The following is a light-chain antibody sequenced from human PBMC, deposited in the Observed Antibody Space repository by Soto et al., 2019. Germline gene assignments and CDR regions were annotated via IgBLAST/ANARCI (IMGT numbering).Light chain of an antibody. CDR1: QSVSSD. CDR3: QQYGSSGT. Sequence: TQSPGTLSLSPGERATLSCRASQSVSSDLAWYQHKPGQAPRLLIYGASNRATGIPDRFSGSGSGTDFTLTISRLEPEDFAVYYCQQYGSSGTFGQGTKVDIK. V-gene: IGKV3-20*01. J-gene: IGKJ1*01. CDR2: GAS.